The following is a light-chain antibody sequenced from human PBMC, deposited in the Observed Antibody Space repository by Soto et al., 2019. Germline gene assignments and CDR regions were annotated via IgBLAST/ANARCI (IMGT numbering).Light chain of an antibody. V-gene: IGLV2-14*01. CDR1: SSDVGNYKY. J-gene: IGLJ1*01. CDR2: EVS. CDR3: FSYTSSGTYV. Sequence: QSVLTHPASVSWSPGHSITISCTGTSSDVGNYKYVSWYQQHPGKAPKLMIYEVSNRPSGVSNRFSGSKSGNTASLTISGLQAEDETDYYCFSYTSSGTYVFGTRTKGTVL.